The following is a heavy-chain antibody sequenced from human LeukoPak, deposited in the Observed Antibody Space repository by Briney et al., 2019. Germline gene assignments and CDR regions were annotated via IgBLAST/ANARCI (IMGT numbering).Heavy chain of an antibody. V-gene: IGHV1-2*02. D-gene: IGHD2-8*01. CDR1: GYTFTSYG. J-gene: IGHJ4*02. CDR3: ARDRDNGTPDY. CDR2: INPNSGGT. Sequence: ASVKVSCKASGYTFTSYGINWVRQAPGQGLEWMGWINPNSGGTNYAQKFQGRVTMTRDTSISTAYMELSRLRSDDTAVYYCARDRDNGTPDYWGQGTLVTVSS.